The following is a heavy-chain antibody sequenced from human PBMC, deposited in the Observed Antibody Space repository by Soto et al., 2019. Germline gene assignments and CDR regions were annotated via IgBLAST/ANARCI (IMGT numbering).Heavy chain of an antibody. CDR3: ARYRVFLSRGRYYPTDFDY. J-gene: IGHJ4*02. Sequence: ASVKVSCKASGYTFTSYDMHWVRQVPGQRLEWMGWINAGNGNKKYSQKFQGRVPITRDTSASTAYMELSSLRSEDTAVYYCARYRVFLSRGRYYPTDFDYWGQGTLVTVSS. V-gene: IGHV1-3*01. CDR2: INAGNGNK. D-gene: IGHD1-26*01. CDR1: GYTFTSYD.